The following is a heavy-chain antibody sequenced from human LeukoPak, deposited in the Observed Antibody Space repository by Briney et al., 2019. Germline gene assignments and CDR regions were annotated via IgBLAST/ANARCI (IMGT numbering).Heavy chain of an antibody. Sequence: SETLSLTCTVSGGSISSYYWSWIRQPAGKGLEWIGRIYTSGSTNYNPSLKSRVTMSVDTSKNQFSLKLSSVTAADTAVYYCARLKALVGATEVPDAFDIWGQGTMVTVSS. CDR1: GGSISSYY. J-gene: IGHJ3*02. CDR3: ARLKALVGATEVPDAFDI. CDR2: IYTSGST. V-gene: IGHV4-4*07. D-gene: IGHD1-26*01.